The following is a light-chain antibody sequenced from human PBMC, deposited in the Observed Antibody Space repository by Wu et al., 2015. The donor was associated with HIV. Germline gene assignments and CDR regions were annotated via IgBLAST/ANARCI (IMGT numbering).Light chain of an antibody. CDR1: QRVNSKY. J-gene: IGKJ2*03. Sequence: IVLTQSPGTLSLSPGESATLSCRASQRVNSKYLAWYQQKFGQAPRLLIYGSSIRATGVPDRFSGSGSGTDFTLTISRLEPEDFAVYYCQQYGSSPPYSFGQGTKLEIK. CDR3: QQYGSSPPYS. CDR2: GSS. V-gene: IGKV3-20*01.